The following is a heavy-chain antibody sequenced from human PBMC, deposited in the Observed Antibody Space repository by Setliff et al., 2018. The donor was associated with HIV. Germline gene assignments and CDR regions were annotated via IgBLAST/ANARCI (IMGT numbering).Heavy chain of an antibody. D-gene: IGHD6-13*01. V-gene: IGHV4-61*02. CDR2: IYTSGST. J-gene: IGHJ4*02. Sequence: LSLTCTVSGGSIGSGTYYWSWIRQPAGKGLEWIGRIYTSGSTNYNPSLKTRVTLSVDTSKNQFSLRLRSVTAADTAVYYCARSLTKQLVLGTSREYYFDSWGLGALVTVS. CDR1: GGSIGSGTYY. CDR3: ARSLTKQLVLGTSREYYFDS.